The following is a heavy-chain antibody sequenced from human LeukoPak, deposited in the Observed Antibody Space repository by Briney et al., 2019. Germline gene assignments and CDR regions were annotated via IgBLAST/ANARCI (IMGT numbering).Heavy chain of an antibody. V-gene: IGHV3-23*01. Sequence: GGSLRLSCAASGFTFSSYAMNWVRQAPGMGLEWVSGISGSGGNTYYADSVKGRFTISRDNSKNTVFLQMNSLKAEDTAVYYCAKGATYAGSGYHAFDIWGQGTMVTVSS. J-gene: IGHJ3*02. D-gene: IGHD3-22*01. CDR1: GFTFSSYA. CDR3: AKGATYAGSGYHAFDI. CDR2: ISGSGGNT.